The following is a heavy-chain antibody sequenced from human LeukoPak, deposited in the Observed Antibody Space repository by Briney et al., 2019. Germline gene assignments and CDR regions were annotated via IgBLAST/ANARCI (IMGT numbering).Heavy chain of an antibody. J-gene: IGHJ4*02. D-gene: IGHD4-17*01. CDR3: ARDPGGWTVTTLGY. CDR1: GGTFTSYA. Sequence: GASVKVSCKASGGTFTSYAISWVRQAPGQGREWRGRIIPILGIANYAQKFQGRVTITADKSTSTAYMELSSLRSEDTAVYYCARDPGGWTVTTLGYWGQGTLVTVSS. V-gene: IGHV1-69*04. CDR2: IIPILGIA.